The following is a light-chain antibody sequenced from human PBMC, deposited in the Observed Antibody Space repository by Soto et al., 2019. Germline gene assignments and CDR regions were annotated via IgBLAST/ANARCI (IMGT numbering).Light chain of an antibody. CDR3: QQYGSSGT. CDR2: DAS. Sequence: DIQMTQSPSTLSASLGDRVTITCRASQSISSWLAWYQQKPGKAPKLLIYDASSLESGVPSRFSGSGSGTEFTLTISSLQPDDFAVYYCQQYGSSGTFGQGTKV. V-gene: IGKV1-5*01. CDR1: QSISSW. J-gene: IGKJ1*01.